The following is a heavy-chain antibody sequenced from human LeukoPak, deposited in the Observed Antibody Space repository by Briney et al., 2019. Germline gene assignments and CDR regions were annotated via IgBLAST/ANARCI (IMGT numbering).Heavy chain of an antibody. CDR1: GGSISSGSYY. D-gene: IGHD3-16*01. Sequence: SETLSLTCTVSGGSISSGSYYWSWIRQPAGKGLEWIGRIYTSGSTNYNPSLKSRVTISVDTSKNQFSLKLSSVTAADTAVYYCALYVWGHFDAFDIWGQGTMVTVSS. V-gene: IGHV4-61*02. CDR2: IYTSGST. CDR3: ALYVWGHFDAFDI. J-gene: IGHJ3*02.